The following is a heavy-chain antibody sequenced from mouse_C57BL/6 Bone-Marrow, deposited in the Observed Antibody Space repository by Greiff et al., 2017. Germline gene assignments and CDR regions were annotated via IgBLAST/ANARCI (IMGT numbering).Heavy chain of an antibody. D-gene: IGHD1-1*01. CDR2: ISDGGSYT. J-gene: IGHJ3*01. CDR1: GFTFSSYA. Sequence: EVKLVESGGGLVKPGGSLKLSCAASGFTFSSYAMSWVRQTPEKRLEWVATISDGGSYTYYPDNVKGRFTISRDNAKNNLYLQMSHLKSEDTAMYYCARDSTVVAGAYWGQGTLVTVSA. V-gene: IGHV5-4*01. CDR3: ARDSTVVAGAY.